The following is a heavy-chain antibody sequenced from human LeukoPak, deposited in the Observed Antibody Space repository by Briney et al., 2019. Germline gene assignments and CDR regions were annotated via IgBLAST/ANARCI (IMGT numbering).Heavy chain of an antibody. V-gene: IGHV3-33*01. Sequence: PGGSLRLSCAASGFNLTTYGMHWVRQAPDKGLEWVSVIWSDGSNRYYADSVKGRFTISRDNSKNTVYLQPNSLRAEDTAAYYCVRDVVNWYFDLWGRGTLVIVSS. J-gene: IGHJ2*01. CDR1: GFNLTTYG. D-gene: IGHD2-15*01. CDR2: IWSDGSNR. CDR3: VRDVVNWYFDL.